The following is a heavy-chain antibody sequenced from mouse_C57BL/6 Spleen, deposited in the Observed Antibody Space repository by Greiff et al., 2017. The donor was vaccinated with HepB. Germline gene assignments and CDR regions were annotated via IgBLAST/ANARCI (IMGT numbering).Heavy chain of an antibody. CDR2: INYDGSST. V-gene: IGHV5-16*01. Sequence: EVQVVESEGGLVQPGSSMKLSCTASGFTFSDYYMAWVRQVPEKGLEWVANINYDGSSTYYLDSLKSRFIISRDNAKNILYLQMSSLKSEDTATYYCARPYYYGSSPYWYFDVWGTGTTVTVSS. CDR1: GFTFSDYY. CDR3: ARPYYYGSSPYWYFDV. D-gene: IGHD1-1*01. J-gene: IGHJ1*03.